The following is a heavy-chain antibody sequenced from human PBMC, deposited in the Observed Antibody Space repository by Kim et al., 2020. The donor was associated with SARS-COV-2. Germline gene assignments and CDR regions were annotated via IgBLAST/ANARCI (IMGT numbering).Heavy chain of an antibody. V-gene: IGHV4-34*01. J-gene: IGHJ5*02. CDR3: ASTPLITMVRGSNWFDP. D-gene: IGHD3-10*01. Sequence: KSRVTISVDTSKNHFSLKLSSVTAADTAVYYCASTPLITMVRGSNWFDPWGQGTLVTVSS.